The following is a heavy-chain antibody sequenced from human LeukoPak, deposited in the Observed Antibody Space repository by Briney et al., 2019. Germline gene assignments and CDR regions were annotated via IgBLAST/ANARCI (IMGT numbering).Heavy chain of an antibody. CDR3: ARDRGPKYQLLY. Sequence: ASVKVSCKASGYTFIAYGLSCVRQAPGQGLEWMGWISAYSDHTDYAQKFQDRVTITTDTSTGTAYMELTSLTSDDTAVYYCARDRGPKYQLLYWGQGTLVTVSS. D-gene: IGHD2-2*01. V-gene: IGHV1-18*01. J-gene: IGHJ4*02. CDR1: GYTFIAYG. CDR2: ISAYSDHT.